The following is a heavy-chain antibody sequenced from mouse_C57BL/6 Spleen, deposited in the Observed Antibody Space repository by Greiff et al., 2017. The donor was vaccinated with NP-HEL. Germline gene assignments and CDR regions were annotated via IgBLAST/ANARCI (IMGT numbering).Heavy chain of an antibody. V-gene: IGHV5-9-1*02. J-gene: IGHJ1*03. CDR2: ISSGGDYI. D-gene: IGHD2-4*01. Sequence: DVMLVESGEGLVKPGGSLKLSCAASGFTFSSYAMYWVRQTPEKRLEWVAYISSGGDYISYADTVKGRFTISRDTARNTLYLQMSSLKSEDTAMYYCTSYRVYDYDTYLYFDVWGTGTTVTVSS. CDR1: GFTFSSYA. CDR3: TSYRVYDYDTYLYFDV.